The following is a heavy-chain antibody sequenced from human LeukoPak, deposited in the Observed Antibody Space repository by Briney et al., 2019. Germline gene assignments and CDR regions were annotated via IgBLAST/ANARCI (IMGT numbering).Heavy chain of an antibody. CDR2: VHHTGRA. J-gene: IGHJ5*02. V-gene: IGHV4-39*07. CDR3: AREPDA. CDR1: GDSISGCNYH. Sequence: PSETLSLTCTVSGDSISGCNYHWGWIRQPPGKGLEWLGTVHHTGRAFYNPSLRGRTTVSVDTSKNEFSLKLTSVTAADTAVYYCAREPDAWGQGILVIVSS.